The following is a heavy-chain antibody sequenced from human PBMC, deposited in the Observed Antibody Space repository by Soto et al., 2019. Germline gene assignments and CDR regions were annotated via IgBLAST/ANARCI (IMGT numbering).Heavy chain of an antibody. D-gene: IGHD2-15*01. CDR3: ARSQPIVVVVAATPAFHYYGMDV. CDR1: GGSFSGYY. J-gene: IGHJ6*02. V-gene: IGHV4-34*01. CDR2: INHSGST. Sequence: SETLSLTCAVYGGSFSGYYWSWIRQPPGKGLEWIGEINHSGSTNYNPSLKSRVTISVDTSKNQFFLKLSSVTAADTAVYYCARSQPIVVVVAATPAFHYYGMDVWGQGTTVTVSS.